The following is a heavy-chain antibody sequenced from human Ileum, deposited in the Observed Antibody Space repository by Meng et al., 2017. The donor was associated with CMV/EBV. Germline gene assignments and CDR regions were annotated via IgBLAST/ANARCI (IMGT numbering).Heavy chain of an antibody. CDR3: AYSRNKIFDP. V-gene: IGHV2-5*02. D-gene: IGHD1/OR15-1a*01. CDR2: IYWDDNK. J-gene: IGHJ5*02. Sequence: CAFSGFSLSSSEVGVSWLRQPPGKALEWLALIYWDDNKHYSPSLKSRITITKDTTKNQVVLTMTNMDPVDTAKYYCAYSRNKIFDPWGQGTLVTVSS. CDR1: GFSLSSSEVG.